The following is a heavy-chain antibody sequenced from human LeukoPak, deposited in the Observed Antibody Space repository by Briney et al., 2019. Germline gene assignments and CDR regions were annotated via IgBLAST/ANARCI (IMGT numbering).Heavy chain of an antibody. CDR2: IYSGGST. J-gene: IGHJ5*02. D-gene: IGHD3-3*01. V-gene: IGHV3-66*01. CDR1: GFTVSSNY. Sequence: PGGSLRLSCAASGFTVSSNYMGWVRQAPGKGLEWVSVIYSGGSTYYADSVKGRFTISRDNSKNTLYLQMNSLRAEDTAVYYCARGLRFSNWFDPWGQGTLVTVSS. CDR3: ARGLRFSNWFDP.